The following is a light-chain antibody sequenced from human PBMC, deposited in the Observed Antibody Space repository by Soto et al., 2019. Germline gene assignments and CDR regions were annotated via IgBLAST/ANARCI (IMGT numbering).Light chain of an antibody. V-gene: IGKV1-39*01. CDR2: GAS. CDR3: LQAYNLPRT. J-gene: IGKJ1*01. Sequence: IQMTQSPSSLSAYVGDRVTITRRASLNIGDSLSWFQQKAGKPPTQLIYGASALQSGVPVRFSGSASGTDFTLTIRNMQREDFATYYCLQAYNLPRTFGQGAKVDIK. CDR1: LNIGDS.